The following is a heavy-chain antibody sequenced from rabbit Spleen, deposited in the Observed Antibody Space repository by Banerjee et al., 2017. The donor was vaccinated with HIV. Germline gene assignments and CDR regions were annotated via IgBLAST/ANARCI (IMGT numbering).Heavy chain of an antibody. CDR2: INAITGKA. D-gene: IGHD3-1*01. J-gene: IGHJ4*01. Sequence: QEQLVESGGGLVQPGGSLKLSCTASGFSFSNKAVMCWVRQAPWKGLEWIACINAITGKAVYASWAKGRFTFSKTSSTTVTLQMTSLTAADTATYFCARVGPTYWEYFNLWGPGTLVTVS. CDR1: GFSFSNKAV. CDR3: ARVGPTYWEYFNL. V-gene: IGHV1S45*01.